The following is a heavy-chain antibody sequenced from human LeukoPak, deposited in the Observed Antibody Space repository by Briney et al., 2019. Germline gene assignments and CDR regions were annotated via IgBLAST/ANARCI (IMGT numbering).Heavy chain of an antibody. V-gene: IGHV5-51*01. CDR3: ARLSGSYWDYFDY. CDR2: IYPGDSDT. D-gene: IGHD1-26*01. CDR1: RYTFTSYW. J-gene: IGHJ4*02. Sequence: GESLKISCKGSRYTFTSYWIGWVRQMPGKGLEWMGIIYPGDSDTRCSPSFQGQVTISADKSTSTAYLQWSSLKASDTAMYYCARLSGSYWDYFDYWGQGTLVTVSS.